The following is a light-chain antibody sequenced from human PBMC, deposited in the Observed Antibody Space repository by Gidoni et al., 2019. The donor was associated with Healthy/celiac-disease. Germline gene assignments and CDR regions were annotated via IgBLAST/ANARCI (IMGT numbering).Light chain of an antibody. V-gene: IGKV3-11*01. CDR2: DPS. J-gene: IGKJ4*01. CDR1: QSFTSY. Sequence: EIGLTQSPPTLSLSPGERATLSCRARQSFTSYFAWYQQKPGQAPRLLIYDPSNRATGIPARFSGSGSGTDFTLTISSLEPEDFAVYYCQQRSNWPPGITFGGGTKVEIK. CDR3: QQRSNWPPGIT.